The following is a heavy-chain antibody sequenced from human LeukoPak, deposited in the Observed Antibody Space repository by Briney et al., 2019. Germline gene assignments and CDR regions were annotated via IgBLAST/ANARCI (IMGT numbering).Heavy chain of an antibody. CDR1: GYSFTSYW. Sequence: GESLKISCKGSGYSFTSYWISWVRQMPGKGLEWMGRIDPSDSYTNYSPSFQGHVTISADKSISTAYLQWSSLKASDTAMYYCARHRGSDYGLDASDIWGQGTMVTVSS. CDR3: ARHRGSDYGLDASDI. J-gene: IGHJ3*02. CDR2: IDPSDSYT. D-gene: IGHD4-17*01. V-gene: IGHV5-10-1*01.